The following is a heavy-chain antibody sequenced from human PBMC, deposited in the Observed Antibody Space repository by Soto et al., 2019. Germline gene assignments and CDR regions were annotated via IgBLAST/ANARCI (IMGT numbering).Heavy chain of an antibody. D-gene: IGHD2-2*01. V-gene: IGHV3-74*01. Sequence: GGSLRLSCAASGFTFSSYWMHWVRQAPGKGLVWVSRINSDGSSTSYADSVKGRFTISRDNAKNTLYLQMNSLRAEDTAVYYCARRDIRSSTSPHRPYYMDVWGKGTTVTVSS. CDR2: INSDGSST. CDR1: GFTFSSYW. J-gene: IGHJ6*03. CDR3: ARRDIRSSTSPHRPYYMDV.